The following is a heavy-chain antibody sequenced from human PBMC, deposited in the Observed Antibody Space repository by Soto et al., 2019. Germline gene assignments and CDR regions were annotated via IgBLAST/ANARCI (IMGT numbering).Heavy chain of an antibody. J-gene: IGHJ4*02. CDR3: ARDRGRGYCTGGICYLGIDH. CDR1: GFTFSHFA. V-gene: IGHV3-30-3*01. CDR2: ISFNATNG. Sequence: GGSLRLSCAASGFTFSHFAMHWVRQAPGKGLEWISVISFNATNGFFADSVKGRFSISRDNSANRLYLQMTNLRPEDTAIYYCARDRGRGYCTGGICYLGIDHWGQGNPVTVSS. D-gene: IGHD2-8*02.